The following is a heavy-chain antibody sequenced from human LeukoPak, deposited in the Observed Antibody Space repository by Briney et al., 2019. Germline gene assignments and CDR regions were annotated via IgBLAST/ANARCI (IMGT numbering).Heavy chain of an antibody. V-gene: IGHV4-38-2*01. CDR3: ARLSIFGVVIPEVMDV. CDR2: IYHSGST. D-gene: IGHD3-3*01. Sequence: SETLSLTCAVSGYSISSGFYRGWIRQPPGKGLEWIGSIYHSGSTYYNPSLKSRVTISVDTSKNQFSLKLSSVTAADTAVYYCARLSIFGVVIPEVMDVWGKGTTVIVSS. J-gene: IGHJ6*03. CDR1: GYSISSGFY.